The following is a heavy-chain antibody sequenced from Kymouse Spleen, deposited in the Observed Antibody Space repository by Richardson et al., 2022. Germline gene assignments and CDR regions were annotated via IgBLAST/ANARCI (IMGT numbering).Heavy chain of an antibody. D-gene: IGHD2-8*01. CDR3: ARRCTNGVCGQWELLDY. J-gene: IGHJ4*02. CDR2: INWNGGST. CDR1: GFTFDDYG. V-gene: IGHV3-20*d01. Sequence: EVQLVESGGGVVRPGGSLRLSCAASGFTFDDYGMSWVRQAPGKGLEWVSGINWNGGSTGYADSVKGRFTISRDNAKNSLYLQMNSLRAEDTALYYCARRCTNGVCGQWELLDYWGQGTLVTVSS.